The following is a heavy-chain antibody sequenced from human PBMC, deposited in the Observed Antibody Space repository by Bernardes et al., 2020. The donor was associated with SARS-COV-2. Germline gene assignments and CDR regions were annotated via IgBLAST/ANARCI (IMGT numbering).Heavy chain of an antibody. CDR2: IYYSGST. V-gene: IGHV4-31*03. CDR1: GGSISSGGYY. Sequence: LSLTCTVSGGSISSGGYYWSWIRQHPGKGLEWIGYIYYSGSTYYNPSLKSRVTISVDTSKNQFSLKLSSVTAADTAVYYCARVRITMIVVVSAFDIWGQGTMVT. D-gene: IGHD3-22*01. CDR3: ARVRITMIVVVSAFDI. J-gene: IGHJ3*02.